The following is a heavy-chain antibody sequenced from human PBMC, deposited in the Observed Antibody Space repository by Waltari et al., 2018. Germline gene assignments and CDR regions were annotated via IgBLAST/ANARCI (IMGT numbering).Heavy chain of an antibody. Sequence: QVHLVQSGAEVKKPGASVKVSCKASGYTFTGYYIQWVRRAPGQGLEWIGRNNPNSGDTNYAQKFQGRVTLTRDTSINTAYMELSSLKSDDTAVYYCARDLGSDYGNRDYWGQGTLVTVPS. CDR2: NNPNSGDT. CDR1: GYTFTGYY. CDR3: ARDLGSDYGNRDY. V-gene: IGHV1-2*06. J-gene: IGHJ4*02. D-gene: IGHD4-17*01.